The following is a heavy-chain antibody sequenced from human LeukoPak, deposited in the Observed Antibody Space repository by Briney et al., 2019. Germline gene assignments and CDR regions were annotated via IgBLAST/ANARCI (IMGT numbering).Heavy chain of an antibody. D-gene: IGHD2-2*01. CDR1: GYTFTRYY. CDR3: AIGPHRRTYHRDNWFQP. J-gene: IGHJ5*02. Sequence: VKVACKPSGYTFTRYYMYWVRQAPGQGLEWVGIINASGDNTNYVQQFVGRVTITSLSSTAPVSIEPSTVRSEYTCVYYCAIGPHRRTYHRDNWFQPGALGPVVTVSS. CDR2: INASGDNT. V-gene: IGHV1-46*01.